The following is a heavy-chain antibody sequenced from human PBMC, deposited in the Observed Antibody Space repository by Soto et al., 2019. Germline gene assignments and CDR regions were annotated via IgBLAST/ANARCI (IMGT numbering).Heavy chain of an antibody. D-gene: IGHD3-3*01. CDR3: ARARFLEWFLFDY. J-gene: IGHJ4*02. V-gene: IGHV4-30-2*01. CDR2: IYHSGST. Sequence: ASETLSLTCAVSGGSISCGGCSWSWIRQPPGKGLEWIGYIYHSGSTYYNPSLKSRVTISVDTSKNQFCLKLSSVTAADTAVYYCARARFLEWFLFDYWGQGTLVTVSS. CDR1: GGSISCGGCS.